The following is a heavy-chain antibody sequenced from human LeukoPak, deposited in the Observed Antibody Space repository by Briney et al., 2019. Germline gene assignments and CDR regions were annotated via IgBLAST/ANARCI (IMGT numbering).Heavy chain of an antibody. D-gene: IGHD3-10*02. J-gene: IGHJ6*04. CDR2: ISSSGSTI. V-gene: IGHV3-48*03. CDR1: EFILDTYA. CDR3: AELGITMIGGV. Sequence: PGGSLRLSCVASEFILDTYAMNWVRQAPGKGLEWVSYISSSGSTIYYADSVKGRFTISRDNAKNSLYLQMNSLRAEDTAVYYCAELGITMIGGVWGKGTTVTISS.